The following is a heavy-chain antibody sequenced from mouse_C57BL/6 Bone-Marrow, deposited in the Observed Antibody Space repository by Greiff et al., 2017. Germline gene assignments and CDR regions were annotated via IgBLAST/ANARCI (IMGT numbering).Heavy chain of an antibody. V-gene: IGHV1-69*01. CDR1: GYTFTSYW. Sequence: QVQLQQPGAELVMPGASVKLSCKASGYTFTSYWMPWVKQRPGQGLEWIGEIDPSDSYTNYNQKFKGKSTLTVDKSSSTAYMQLSSLTSEDSAVYYCARGQGVAQATGDYFDYWGQGTTLTVSS. CDR3: ARGQGVAQATGDYFDY. J-gene: IGHJ2*01. D-gene: IGHD3-2*02. CDR2: IDPSDSYT.